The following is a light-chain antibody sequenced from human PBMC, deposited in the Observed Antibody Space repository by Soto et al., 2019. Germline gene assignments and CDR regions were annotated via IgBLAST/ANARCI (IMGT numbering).Light chain of an antibody. CDR2: GAS. V-gene: IGKV3-20*01. J-gene: IGKJ4*01. Sequence: EIVLTQAPGTLSLSPGERATLSCRASQSVSSSYLAWYQPKPGQAPMRLIYGASNRATGIPDRFSGSGSGTEFTLTIRRLEPEEFAVYYCQQYGSSLPFGGGTKVEI. CDR3: QQYGSSLP. CDR1: QSVSSSY.